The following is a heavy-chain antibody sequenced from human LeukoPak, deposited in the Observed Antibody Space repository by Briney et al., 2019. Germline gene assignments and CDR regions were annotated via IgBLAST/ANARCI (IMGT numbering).Heavy chain of an antibody. Sequence: GGSLRLSCAASGFTFSSYAMSWVRQAPGKGLEWVSTISGSGGSTYYADPVKGRFSVSRDSSKNTLYLQMNSLRAEDTAIYYCAKDRLAFSSSSSEYFQYWGQGTLVTVSS. CDR3: AKDRLAFSSSSSEYFQY. D-gene: IGHD6-6*01. V-gene: IGHV3-23*01. CDR1: GFTFSSYA. J-gene: IGHJ1*01. CDR2: ISGSGGST.